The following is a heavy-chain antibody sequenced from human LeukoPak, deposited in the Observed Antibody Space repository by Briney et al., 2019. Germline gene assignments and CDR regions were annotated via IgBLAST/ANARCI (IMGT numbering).Heavy chain of an antibody. V-gene: IGHV1-3*01. CDR2: IHCCNGNT. D-gene: IGHD3-9*01. CDR3: ARESYDILTGYSVYYGIDV. CDR1: GYTFTTYA. J-gene: IGHJ6*01. Sequence: GASVNVSCKASGYTFTTYAMHWVRPAPGQRLEWMGWIHCCNGNTNNSQKFHGRVTITRETSASTPYIEVRRLRSEDTAVYYCARESYDILTGYSVYYGIDVWGKGTTVTVSS.